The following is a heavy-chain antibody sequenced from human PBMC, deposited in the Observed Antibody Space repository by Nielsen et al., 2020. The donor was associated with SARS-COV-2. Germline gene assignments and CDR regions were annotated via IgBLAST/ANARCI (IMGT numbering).Heavy chain of an antibody. J-gene: IGHJ6*02. CDR3: AREDCSGGSCYSGYYYGMDV. D-gene: IGHD2-15*01. V-gene: IGHV3-7*01. CDR2: IKQDGSEK. Sequence: VRQAPGKGLEWVANIKQDGSEKYYVDSVKGRFTISRDNAKNSLYLQMNSLRAEDTAVYYCAREDCSGGSCYSGYYYGMDVWGQGTTVTVSS.